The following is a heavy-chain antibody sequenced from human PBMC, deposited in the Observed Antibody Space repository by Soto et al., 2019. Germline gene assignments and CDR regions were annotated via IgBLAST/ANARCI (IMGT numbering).Heavy chain of an antibody. J-gene: IGHJ4*02. CDR2: IYWDDDK. Sequence: QITLKESGPTLVKPTQTLTLTCTFSGFSLTETGMGVGWIRQPPGKALEWLALIYWDDDKRYSPSLKRGLTISKDASKNQVVLTTTNVDAVDTATYYCAHRRSGYFDSWGQGTLVTVSS. V-gene: IGHV2-5*02. CDR1: GFSLTETGMG. CDR3: AHRRSGYFDS.